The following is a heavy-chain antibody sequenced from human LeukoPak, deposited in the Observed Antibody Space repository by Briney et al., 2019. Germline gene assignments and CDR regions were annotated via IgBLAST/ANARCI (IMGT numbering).Heavy chain of an antibody. CDR1: GFTFSNYD. CDR3: ARARSSYGYGDAFDI. CDR2: IGTAGDI. D-gene: IGHD5-18*01. Sequence: GGSLRLSCAASGFTFSNYDMHWVRQATGKGLEWVSGIGTAGDIYYPGSVKGRFTISRDNSQNTLYLQMHSLKTEDTAVYYCARARSSYGYGDAFDIWGQGTMVTVSS. V-gene: IGHV3-13*01. J-gene: IGHJ3*02.